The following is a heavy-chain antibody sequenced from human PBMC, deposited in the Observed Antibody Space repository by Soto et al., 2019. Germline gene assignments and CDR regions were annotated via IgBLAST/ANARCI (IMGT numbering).Heavy chain of an antibody. CDR2: IYHSVST. CDR3: TRSGRHSREIAL. CDR1: GGSISSGGYS. Sequence: PSETLSLTCAVSGGSISSGGYSWGWIRQPPGKGLEWIGYIYHSVSTYYNPSLKSRVTISVDRSKNQFSLRLSSVTAADTAVYYCTRSGRHSREIALWGQGALVTVSS. D-gene: IGHD6-13*01. V-gene: IGHV4-30-2*01. J-gene: IGHJ4*02.